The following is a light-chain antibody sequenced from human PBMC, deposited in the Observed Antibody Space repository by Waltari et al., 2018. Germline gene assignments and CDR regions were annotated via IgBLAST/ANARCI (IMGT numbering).Light chain of an antibody. CDR2: YNSDADK. CDR3: MIWHNSSWV. V-gene: IGLV5-45*02. Sequence: QAVLTQPSSLSASPGASSSLTCTLRSDIYVGTNRICWYHQKARSPPQYLLRYNSDADKQQGSGVPSRFSGSKDASANAGVLLISGLQSEDEADYYCMIWHNSSWVFGGGTKVTVL. J-gene: IGLJ3*02. CDR1: SDIYVGTNR.